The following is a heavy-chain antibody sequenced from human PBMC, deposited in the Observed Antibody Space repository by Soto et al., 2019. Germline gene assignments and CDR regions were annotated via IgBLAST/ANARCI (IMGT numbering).Heavy chain of an antibody. J-gene: IGHJ4*02. CDR3: TRDGVVVVTAIIY. V-gene: IGHV3-49*05. CDR1: GFTFGDYA. CDR2: IRSKAYGGTT. D-gene: IGHD2-21*02. Sequence: EVQLVESGGGLVKPGRSLRLSCTASGFTFGDYAMSWFRQAPGKGLEWVGLIRSKAYGGTTEYAASVKGRFTISRDDAVSIAYMKMNSLKTEHRAGYYCTRDGVVVVTAIIYWGQGTLVTVSS.